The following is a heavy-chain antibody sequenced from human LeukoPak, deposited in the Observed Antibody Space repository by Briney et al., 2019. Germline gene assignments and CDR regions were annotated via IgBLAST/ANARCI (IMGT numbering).Heavy chain of an antibody. Sequence: GGSLRLSCAASGFTFSKYWLLWARQAPGKGLESVSRINTDGTVTTYTDSVKGRFTVSRDNADNTMFLQMNSVRDEDTAVYYCATKQWLAPPPDSWGQGTPVTVSS. CDR3: ATKQWLAPPPDS. CDR2: INTDGTVT. D-gene: IGHD6-19*01. CDR1: GFTFSKYW. V-gene: IGHV3-74*01. J-gene: IGHJ4*02.